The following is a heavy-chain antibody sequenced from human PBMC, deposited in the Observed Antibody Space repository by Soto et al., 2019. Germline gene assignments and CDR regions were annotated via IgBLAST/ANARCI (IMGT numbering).Heavy chain of an antibody. CDR2: ISGSGGSK. Sequence: GGSLRLSCAASGFTFSSYAMSWVRQAPGKGLEWVSAISGSGGSKYYADSVKGRFTISRDNSKNTLYLQMNSLRAEDTAVYYCAKDHDSPSRATSNAFDIWGQGTMVTVSS. CDR3: AKDHDSPSRATSNAFDI. D-gene: IGHD1-26*01. CDR1: GFTFSSYA. J-gene: IGHJ3*02. V-gene: IGHV3-23*01.